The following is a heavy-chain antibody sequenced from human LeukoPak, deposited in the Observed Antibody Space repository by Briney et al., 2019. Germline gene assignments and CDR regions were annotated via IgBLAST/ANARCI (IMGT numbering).Heavy chain of an antibody. Sequence: GGSLRLSCAASGFTFSSYWMSWVRQAPGKGLEWVANIKQDGSEKYYVDSVKGRFTISRDNAKNSLYLQMNSLRAEDTAVYYCARDPTLRYFDWSAVYYYGMDVWGQGTTVTVSS. V-gene: IGHV3-7*01. CDR3: ARDPTLRYFDWSAVYYYGMDV. J-gene: IGHJ6*02. D-gene: IGHD3-9*01. CDR2: IKQDGSEK. CDR1: GFTFSSYW.